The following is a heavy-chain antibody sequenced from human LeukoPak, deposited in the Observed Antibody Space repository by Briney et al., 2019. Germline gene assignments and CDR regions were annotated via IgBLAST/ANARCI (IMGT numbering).Heavy chain of an antibody. CDR2: IIPIFGTA. J-gene: IGHJ4*02. Sequence: ASVKVSCKASGGTFSSYAISWVRQAPGQGLEWMGGIIPIFGTANYAQKFQGRVTITADESTSTAYMELSSLRSEDTAVYYCASLSMGYSSSWYRAFFDYWGQGTLVTVSP. V-gene: IGHV1-69*01. D-gene: IGHD6-13*01. CDR3: ASLSMGYSSSWYRAFFDY. CDR1: GGTFSSYA.